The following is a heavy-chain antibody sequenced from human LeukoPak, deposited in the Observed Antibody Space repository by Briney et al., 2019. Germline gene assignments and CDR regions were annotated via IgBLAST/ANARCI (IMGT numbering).Heavy chain of an antibody. Sequence: TGGSLRLSCAASGFTFSSYWMSWVRQAPGKGLEWVANIKQDGSEKYYVDSVKGRFTISRDNAKNSLYLQMNSLRAEDTAVYYCARDLDYDSSGYYNDAFDIWGQGTMVTVSS. J-gene: IGHJ3*02. CDR3: ARDLDYDSSGYYNDAFDI. CDR2: IKQDGSEK. CDR1: GFTFSSYW. V-gene: IGHV3-7*03. D-gene: IGHD3-22*01.